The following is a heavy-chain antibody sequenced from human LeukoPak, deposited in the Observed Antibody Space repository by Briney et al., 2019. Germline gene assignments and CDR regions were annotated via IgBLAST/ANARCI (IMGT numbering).Heavy chain of an antibody. CDR3: ARHRDGYNL. CDR2: IYYSGST. V-gene: IGHV4-59*08. Sequence: SETLSLTRTVSGGSISSYYWSWIRQPPGTGLEWIGYIYYSGSTNYNPSLKSRVTISVDTSKNQFSLKLSSVTAADTAVYYCARHRDGYNLWGQGTLVTVSS. D-gene: IGHD5-24*01. CDR1: GGSISSYY. J-gene: IGHJ4*02.